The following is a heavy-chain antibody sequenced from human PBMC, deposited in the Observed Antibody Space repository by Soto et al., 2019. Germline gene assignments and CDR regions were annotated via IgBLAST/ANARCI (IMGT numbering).Heavy chain of an antibody. Sequence: SETLSLTCSVSGFAISRGYYWSWVRQPPGKGLEWIGSIYPSVSSYHNPSLATRLRLSIDTSKNQFTLNLTSVTAADTALYFCAREKLGTTFSDNWGQGIQVTVSS. V-gene: IGHV4-38-2*02. CDR2: IYPSVSS. CDR3: AREKLGTTFSDN. D-gene: IGHD1-1*01. CDR1: GFAISRGYY. J-gene: IGHJ4*02.